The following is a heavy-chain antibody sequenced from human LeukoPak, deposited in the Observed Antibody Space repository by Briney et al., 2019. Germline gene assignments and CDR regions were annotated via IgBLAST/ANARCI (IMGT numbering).Heavy chain of an antibody. CDR2: ISWSSDGT. CDR1: GFSFDDYA. D-gene: IGHD2-2*02. Sequence: GRSLRLSCAASGFSFDDYAMHWVRQAPRKGLEWVSGISWSSDGTGYADSLQGRFTISRDNAKDSLYLQMNSLRTEDTALYYCAKDRAAMVPTADILDSWGQGTQVIVSS. J-gene: IGHJ4*02. CDR3: AKDRAAMVPTADILDS. V-gene: IGHV3-9*01.